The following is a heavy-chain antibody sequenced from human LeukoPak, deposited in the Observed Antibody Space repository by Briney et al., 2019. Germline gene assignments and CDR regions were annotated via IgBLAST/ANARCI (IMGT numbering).Heavy chain of an antibody. CDR1: GYTFTSYG. CDR2: MNPNSGNT. Sequence: WASVKVSCKASGYTFTSYGISWVRQAPGQGLEWMGWMNPNSGNTGYAQKFQGRVTMTRNTSISTAYMELSSLRSEDTAVYYCARGLSYYDFWSGYYGLSWGSYGMDVWGQGTTVTVSS. J-gene: IGHJ6*02. D-gene: IGHD3-3*01. V-gene: IGHV1-8*02. CDR3: ARGLSYYDFWSGYYGLSWGSYGMDV.